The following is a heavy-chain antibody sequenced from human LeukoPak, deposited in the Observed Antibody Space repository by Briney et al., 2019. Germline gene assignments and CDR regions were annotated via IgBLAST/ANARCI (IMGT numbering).Heavy chain of an antibody. Sequence: NPSETLSLTCTVSGGSISSSSYYWGWIRQPPGKGLEWIGSIYYSGSTYYNPSLKSRVTISVDTSKNQFSLKLNSVTAADTAVYYCARHLIYYDTTFYPGDYWGQGTLVTVSS. CDR1: GGSISSSSYY. CDR2: IYYSGST. D-gene: IGHD3-22*01. V-gene: IGHV4-39*01. J-gene: IGHJ4*02. CDR3: ARHLIYYDTTFYPGDY.